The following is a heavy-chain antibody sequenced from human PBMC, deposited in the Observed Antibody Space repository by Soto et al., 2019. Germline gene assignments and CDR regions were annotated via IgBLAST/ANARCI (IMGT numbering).Heavy chain of an antibody. CDR3: ARTPDVILTGYSYFDY. J-gene: IGHJ4*02. V-gene: IGHV3-48*02. CDR2: ISPTRTTI. D-gene: IGHD3-9*01. Sequence: EVALGETGGGLAQPGGSLRLSCAASGFTFSSYSMNLVRQSPEKGLDWISYISPTRTTIYYADSVKGRFTISRDHAKNLLYLQMNSLRDDDTAVYYCARTPDVILTGYSYFDYWGQGNLVTVSS. CDR1: GFTFSSYS.